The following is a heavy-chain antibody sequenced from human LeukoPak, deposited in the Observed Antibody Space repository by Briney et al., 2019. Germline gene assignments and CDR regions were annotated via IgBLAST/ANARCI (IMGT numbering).Heavy chain of an antibody. J-gene: IGHJ3*02. Sequence: GGSLRLSCAASEFIFKNYAMNWVRQAPGKGLEWVSAIGATGGGPYSADSVKGRFTISRDNSKNTLYLQMNSLRAEDTAVYYCARGGYGGAFDIWGQGTMVTVFS. D-gene: IGHD2-15*01. CDR3: ARGGYGGAFDI. CDR1: EFIFKNYA. V-gene: IGHV3-23*01. CDR2: IGATGGGP.